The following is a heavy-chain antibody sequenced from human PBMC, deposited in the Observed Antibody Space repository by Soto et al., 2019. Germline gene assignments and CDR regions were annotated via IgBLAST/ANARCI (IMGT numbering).Heavy chain of an antibody. D-gene: IGHD3-22*01. Sequence: SETLSLTCTVSGDSVSSASYYWSLFRQPPGKGLELIGYIFYSGTTNYNPSLKSRVAISLDTSENQISLELGLMTAADTAPYYGARTDSRGQWPAWYRGQGTLVTVS. CDR1: GDSVSSASYY. CDR3: ARTDSRGQWPAWY. J-gene: IGHJ4*02. V-gene: IGHV4-61*01. CDR2: IFYSGTT.